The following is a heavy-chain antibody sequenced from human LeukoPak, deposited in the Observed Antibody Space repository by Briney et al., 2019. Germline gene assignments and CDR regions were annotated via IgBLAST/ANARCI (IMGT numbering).Heavy chain of an antibody. J-gene: IGHJ4*02. V-gene: IGHV4-34*01. CDR3: HSGSYYNAVDY. D-gene: IGHD3-10*01. Sequence: SETLSLTCAVYGGSFSGYYWSWIRQPPGKGLEWIGEINHSGSTNYNPSLKSRVTISVDTSKNQFSLKLSSVTAADTAVYYCHSGSYYNAVDYWGQGTLVTVSS. CDR1: GGSFSGYY. CDR2: INHSGST.